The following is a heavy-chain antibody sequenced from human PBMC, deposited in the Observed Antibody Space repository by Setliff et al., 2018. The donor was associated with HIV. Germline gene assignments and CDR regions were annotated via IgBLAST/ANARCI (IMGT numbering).Heavy chain of an antibody. J-gene: IGHJ4*02. D-gene: IGHD6-19*01. CDR2: IRRDGGIA. V-gene: IGHV3-43*01. CDR3: AKEHPTGWPNLDH. CDR1: GASINTGGYY. Sequence: GTLFLTCTVSGASINTGGYYWSWVRQRPGKGLEWVSLIRRDGGIAFHADSVKGRFTISRDNGKNSLYLQMNGLRTEDTALYYCAKEHPTGWPNLDHWGQGTLVTVSS.